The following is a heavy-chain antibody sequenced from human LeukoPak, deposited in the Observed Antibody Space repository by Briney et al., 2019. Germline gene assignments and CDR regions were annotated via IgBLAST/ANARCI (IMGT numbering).Heavy chain of an antibody. D-gene: IGHD1-26*01. Sequence: GGTLRLSCAASGFTFSNSAMTWFRQAPGKGLEWVSAISRSGDKIHYADSVKGRFTISRDNSKNTLYLQMNSLRVEDTAIYYCAKDWSCDYWGQGTLITVSS. CDR1: GFTFSNSA. J-gene: IGHJ4*02. V-gene: IGHV3-23*01. CDR3: AKDWSCDY. CDR2: ISRSGDKI.